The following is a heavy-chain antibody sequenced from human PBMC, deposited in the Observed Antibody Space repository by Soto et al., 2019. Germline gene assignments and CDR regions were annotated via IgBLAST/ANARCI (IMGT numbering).Heavy chain of an antibody. D-gene: IGHD2-8*02. J-gene: IGHJ4*02. Sequence: QVQLVESGGGVVQPGRSLRLSCAASGFSFSISPMHWVRQAPGKGPEWVALISYDGTNKFYADSVKGRFTISRDNSKSTLYLHVDSLRPEDAAVYYCARDPKTTGGQHWAFNYFDSWGQGTLVTVSS. CDR2: ISYDGTNK. CDR3: ARDPKTTGGQHWAFNYFDS. V-gene: IGHV3-30-3*01. CDR1: GFSFSISP.